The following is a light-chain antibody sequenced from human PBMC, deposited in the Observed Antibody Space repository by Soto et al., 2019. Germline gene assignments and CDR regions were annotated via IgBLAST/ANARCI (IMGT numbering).Light chain of an antibody. CDR3: MQGTRWPPWT. V-gene: IGKV2-30*01. J-gene: IGKJ1*01. CDR2: KVS. CDR1: QSLVYSDGNSY. Sequence: DVVMTQSPLSLPVTLGQPASISCRSSQSLVYSDGNSYLNWFQQRPGQSPRRLIYKVSNRDSGGTARFSGSGSGTDFTLKISRVEAADVGIYYCMQGTRWPPWTFGQGTKVEIK.